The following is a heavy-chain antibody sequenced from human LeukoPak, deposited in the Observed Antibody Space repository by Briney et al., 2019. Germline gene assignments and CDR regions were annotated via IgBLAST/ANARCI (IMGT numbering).Heavy chain of an antibody. J-gene: IGHJ4*02. CDR3: ASDSGGYADTFDY. Sequence: SETLSLTCTVSGGSISSYYWSWIRQPPGKGLEWIGYIYYSRSTNYNPSLKSRVTISVDTSMNQFSLKPSSVTAADTAVYYCASDSGGYADTFDYWGQGTLVTVSS. CDR2: IYYSRST. D-gene: IGHD3-22*01. V-gene: IGHV4-59*08. CDR1: GGSISSYY.